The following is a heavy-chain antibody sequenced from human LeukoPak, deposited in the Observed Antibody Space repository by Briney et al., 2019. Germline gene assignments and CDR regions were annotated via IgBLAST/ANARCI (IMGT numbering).Heavy chain of an antibody. CDR3: APSVVTHYYFDY. CDR1: GGSISDNNYY. V-gene: IGHV4-39*01. J-gene: IGHJ4*02. D-gene: IGHD4-23*01. CDR2: IHYSGST. Sequence: PSETLSLTCSVSGGSISDNNYYWDWIRQPPGKGREWIGTIHYSGSTYYNPSLRSRVTMSADASKDQFSLKLTSVTAADTAVYYCAPSVVTHYYFDYWGQGTLVTVSS.